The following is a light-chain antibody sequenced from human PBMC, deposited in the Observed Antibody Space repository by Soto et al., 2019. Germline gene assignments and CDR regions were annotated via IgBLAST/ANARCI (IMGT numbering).Light chain of an antibody. Sequence: QSALTQPASVSGSPGQSITISCTGTSSDVGGYNYVSWYQQHPGKAPKLMIYDVSNRPSGVSNRFSGSKSGNTASLTISALQAEDEGDYYCSSYTSSSPLGVVFGGGTQLTVL. CDR1: SSDVGGYNY. CDR3: SSYTSSSPLGVV. J-gene: IGLJ2*01. V-gene: IGLV2-14*01. CDR2: DVS.